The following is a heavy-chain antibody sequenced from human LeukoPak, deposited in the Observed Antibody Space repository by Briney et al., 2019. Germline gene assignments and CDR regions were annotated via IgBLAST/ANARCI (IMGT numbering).Heavy chain of an antibody. D-gene: IGHD3-22*01. CDR2: IYYSGST. CDR3: ARVPHSSGYRVDY. J-gene: IGHJ4*02. Sequence: SETLSLTCTVSGGSISSSSYYWGWIRQPPGKGLEWIGSIYYSGSTYYNPSLKSRVTISADTSKNQFSLKLSSVTAADTAVYYCARVPHSSGYRVDYWGQGTLVTVSS. V-gene: IGHV4-39*07. CDR1: GGSISSSSYY.